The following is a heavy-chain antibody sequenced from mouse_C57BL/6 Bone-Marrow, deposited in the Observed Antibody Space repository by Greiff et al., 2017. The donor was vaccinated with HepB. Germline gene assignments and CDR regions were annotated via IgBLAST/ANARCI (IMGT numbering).Heavy chain of an antibody. Sequence: EVKLMESGPVLVKPGASVKMSCKASGYTFPDYYMNWVKQSHGKSLEGIGVINPYNGGTSYNQKFKGKATLTVDKSSSTAYMELNSLTSEDSAVYYCAATMITRKVWFAYWGQGTLVTVSA. D-gene: IGHD2-4*01. CDR3: AATMITRKVWFAY. J-gene: IGHJ3*01. CDR2: INPYNGGT. CDR1: GYTFPDYY. V-gene: IGHV1-19*01.